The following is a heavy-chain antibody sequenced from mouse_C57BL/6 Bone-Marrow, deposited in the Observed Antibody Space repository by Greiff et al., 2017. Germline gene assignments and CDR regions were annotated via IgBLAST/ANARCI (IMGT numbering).Heavy chain of an antibody. CDR2: IYPRSGNT. V-gene: IGHV1-81*01. J-gene: IGHJ3*01. Sequence: VQLQQSGAELARPGASVKLSCKASGYTFTSYGISWVKQRTGQGLEWIGEIYPRSGNTYYNEQFKGKATLTADKSSSTAYMELRSLTSEDSAVDFCARWHYDSKRFAYGGQGTLVTVSA. CDR1: GYTFTSYG. CDR3: ARWHYDSKRFAY. D-gene: IGHD1-1*01.